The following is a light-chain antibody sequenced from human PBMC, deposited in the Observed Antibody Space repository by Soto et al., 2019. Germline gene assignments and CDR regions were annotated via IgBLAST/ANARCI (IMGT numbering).Light chain of an antibody. J-gene: IGKJ2*01. CDR1: QSINSF. Sequence: DIQMTQSPSSLSASVGDRVTITCRASQSINSFLNWYQQKPRKAPKLLIYAASSLQSGVPSRFSRSGSGTDFTLTISSLQPEDFATYYCQQRYSSPYTFGQGTKLEIK. V-gene: IGKV1-39*01. CDR2: AAS. CDR3: QQRYSSPYT.